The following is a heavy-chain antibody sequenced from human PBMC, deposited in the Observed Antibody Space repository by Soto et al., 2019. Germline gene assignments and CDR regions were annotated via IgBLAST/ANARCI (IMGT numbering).Heavy chain of an antibody. CDR1: GDSVSSPYY. D-gene: IGHD6-19*01. CDR3: ARSAGWYAVHS. CDR2: VFHTGTT. V-gene: IGHV4-4*02. Sequence: QVQLQESGPGLVKPSGTLSLTCAVSGDSVSSPYYWCWVRQPPGKGLEWIGEVFHTGTTSYNPSLRSRVTISTDKSITQFSLDLSSVTAADTAVYYCARSAGWYAVHSWGPGTLVIVSS. J-gene: IGHJ4*02.